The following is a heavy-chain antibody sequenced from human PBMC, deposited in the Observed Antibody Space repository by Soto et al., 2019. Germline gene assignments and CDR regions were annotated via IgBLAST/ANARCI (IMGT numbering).Heavy chain of an antibody. CDR3: ARIDQYSSTWPKFDY. CDR2: IYYSGST. Sequence: SETLSLTCIVSGGSISSYYWSWIQQPPGKGLEWIGYIYYSGSTNYNPSLKSRVTISVDMSKNQFSLELSSVTAADTAMYYCARIDQYSSTWPKFDYWGQGALVTAPQ. V-gene: IGHV4-59*01. CDR1: GGSISSYY. J-gene: IGHJ4*02. D-gene: IGHD6-13*01.